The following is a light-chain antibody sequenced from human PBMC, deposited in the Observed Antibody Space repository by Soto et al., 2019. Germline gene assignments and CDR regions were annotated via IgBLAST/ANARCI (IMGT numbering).Light chain of an antibody. J-gene: IGLJ2*01. CDR2: EVN. Sequence: QSVLTQPPSASGSPGQSVTISCTGTSSDVGGYNYVSWYQQHPGEAPKLMIYEVNKRPSGVPDRFSGSKSGNTASLTVSGLQAEDEADYYCSSYAGRNIVLFGGGTQLTVL. CDR3: SSYAGRNIVL. V-gene: IGLV2-8*01. CDR1: SSDVGGYNY.